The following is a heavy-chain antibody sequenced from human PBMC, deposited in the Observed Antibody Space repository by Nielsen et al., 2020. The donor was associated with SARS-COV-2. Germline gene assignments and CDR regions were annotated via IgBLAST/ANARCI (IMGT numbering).Heavy chain of an antibody. CDR2: IYYSGST. CDR1: GGSISSGDYY. J-gene: IGHJ4*02. CDR3: ARDRGGGNLDY. D-gene: IGHD4-23*01. Sequence: SETLSLTCTVSGGSISSGDYYWSWIRQPPGKGLEWIGYIYYSGSTYYNPSLKSRVTISVDTSKNQFSLKLSSVTAADTAVYYCARDRGGGNLDYWGQGTLVTVSS. V-gene: IGHV4-30-4*01.